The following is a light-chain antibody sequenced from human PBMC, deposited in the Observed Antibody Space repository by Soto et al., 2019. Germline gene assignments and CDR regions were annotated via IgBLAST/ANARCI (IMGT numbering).Light chain of an antibody. J-gene: IGLJ1*01. CDR3: SSYTSSSTL. CDR1: SSDVGGYNY. Sequence: LTQPASVSGSPGQSITISCTGTSSDVGGYNYVSWYQQHPGKAPKLMIYAVTDRPSGVSSRFSGSKSGNTASLTISGLQAEDEADYYCSSYTSSSTLFGTGTKV. V-gene: IGLV2-14*01. CDR2: AVT.